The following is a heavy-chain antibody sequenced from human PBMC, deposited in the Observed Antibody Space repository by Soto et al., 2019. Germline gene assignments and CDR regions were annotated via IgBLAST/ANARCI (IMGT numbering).Heavy chain of an antibody. V-gene: IGHV4-39*01. CDR1: GGSISSSSYY. D-gene: IGHD6-13*01. Sequence: QLQLQESGPGLVKPSETLSLTCTVSGGSISSSSYYWGWIRQPPGKGLEWIGSIYYSGSTYYNPSLKSRVTISVDTSKNQFSLKLSSVTAADTAVYYCARLIGVPRYSSSLRDYWGQGTLVTVSS. CDR2: IYYSGST. CDR3: ARLIGVPRYSSSLRDY. J-gene: IGHJ4*02.